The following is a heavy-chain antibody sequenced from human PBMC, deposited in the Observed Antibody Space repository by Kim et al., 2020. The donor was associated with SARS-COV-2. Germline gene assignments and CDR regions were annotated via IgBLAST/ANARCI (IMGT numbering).Heavy chain of an antibody. CDR2: INHRGST. J-gene: IGHJ6*02. D-gene: IGHD3-3*01. CDR3: ARGLIGSGVSSYDYGLDV. V-gene: IGHV4-34*01. Sequence: SETLSLTCAVYGGSLGDYYWSWIRQPPGKGLEWIGEINHRGSTNYNTSLNSRVTISLDTSKNQFSLILRSVTAADTAVYYCARGLIGSGVSSYDYGLDVWGLGTTVTVSS. CDR1: GGSLGDYY.